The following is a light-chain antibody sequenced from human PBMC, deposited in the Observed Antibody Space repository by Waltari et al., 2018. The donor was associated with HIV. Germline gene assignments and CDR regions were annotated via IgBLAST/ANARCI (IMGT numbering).Light chain of an antibody. J-gene: IGKJ2*01. Sequence: DIVMIQSPDALAVSLGERATINCKSSQSVLYSSNNKNYLAWYQQKPGQPPKLLIYWASTRESGVPDRFSGSGSGTDFTLTISSLQAEDVAVYYCQQHSSTPYTFGQGTKLEIK. CDR3: QQHSSTPYT. V-gene: IGKV4-1*01. CDR1: QSVLYSSNNKNY. CDR2: WAS.